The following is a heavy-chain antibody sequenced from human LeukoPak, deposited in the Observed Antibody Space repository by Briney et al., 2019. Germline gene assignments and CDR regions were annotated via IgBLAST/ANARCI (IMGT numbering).Heavy chain of an antibody. J-gene: IGHJ4*02. Sequence: GGSLRLSCAASGFTFSSYSMNWVRQAPGKGLEWVSYISSSSSTIYYADSVRGRFTISRDNAKNSLYLQMNSLRAEDTAVYYCARHVWVVAAQDFDYWGQGTLVTVSS. CDR1: GFTFSSYS. D-gene: IGHD2-15*01. V-gene: IGHV3-48*01. CDR2: ISSSSSTI. CDR3: ARHVWVVAAQDFDY.